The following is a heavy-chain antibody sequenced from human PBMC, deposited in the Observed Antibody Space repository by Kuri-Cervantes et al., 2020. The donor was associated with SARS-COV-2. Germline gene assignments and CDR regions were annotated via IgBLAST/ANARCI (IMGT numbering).Heavy chain of an antibody. J-gene: IGHJ3*02. V-gene: IGHV3-23*01. CDR3: ARGGRGYSYGYGDAFDI. CDR1: GFTFDDYA. CDR2: ISGSGGST. Sequence: GGSLRLSCAASGFTFDDYAMHWVRQAPGKGLEWVSAISGSGGSTYYADSVKGRFTISRHNSKNTLYLQMNSLRAEDTAVYYCARGGRGYSYGYGDAFDIWGQGTMVTVSS. D-gene: IGHD5-18*01.